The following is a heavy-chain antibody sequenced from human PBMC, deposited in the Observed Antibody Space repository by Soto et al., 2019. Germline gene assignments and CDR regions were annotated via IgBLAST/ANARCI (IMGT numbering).Heavy chain of an antibody. CDR3: ARAAAGSFFSSYYYYGMDV. CDR2: INPNSGGT. Sequence: ASVKVSCKASGYTFTGYYMHWVRQAPGQGLEWMGWINPNSGGTNYAQKFQGRVTMTRDTSISTAYMELSRLRSDDTAVYYCARAAAGSFFSSYYYYGMDVWGQGTTLTVS. J-gene: IGHJ6*02. D-gene: IGHD6-25*01. CDR1: GYTFTGYY. V-gene: IGHV1-2*02.